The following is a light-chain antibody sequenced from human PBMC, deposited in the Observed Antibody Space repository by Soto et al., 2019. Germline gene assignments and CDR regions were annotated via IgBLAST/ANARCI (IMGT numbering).Light chain of an antibody. V-gene: IGLV1-44*01. J-gene: IGLJ1*01. Sequence: QSVVTQPPSASGTPGQRITISCSGSSSNIESHTVNWFQQVPGAAPKLLIKTNNQRPSGVPDRFSGSKSGNTASLTVSGLQAADEADYFCKSYAGSNTYVFGSGTKVTVL. CDR3: KSYAGSNTYV. CDR2: TNN. CDR1: SSNIESHT.